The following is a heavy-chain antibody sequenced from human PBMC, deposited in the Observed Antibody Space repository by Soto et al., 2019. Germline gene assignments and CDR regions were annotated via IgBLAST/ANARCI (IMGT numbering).Heavy chain of an antibody. Sequence: GGSLRLSCAASGFTFSSYWMSWVRQAPGKGLEWVSVIYSGGSTYYADSVKGRFTISRDNSKNTLYLQMNSLRAEDTAVYYCARDQPGGWLPHYWYFDLWGRGTLVTVSS. V-gene: IGHV3-66*01. J-gene: IGHJ2*01. CDR3: ARDQPGGWLPHYWYFDL. D-gene: IGHD3-22*01. CDR2: IYSGGST. CDR1: GFTFSSYW.